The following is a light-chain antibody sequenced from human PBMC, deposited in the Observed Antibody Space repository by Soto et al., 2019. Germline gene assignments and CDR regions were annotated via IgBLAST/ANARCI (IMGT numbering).Light chain of an antibody. J-gene: IGKJ1*01. CDR3: QQYGSSPPT. Sequence: EIVLTQSPGTLSLSPGERATLSCRASQSVSSSYLAWYQQKPGQAPRLLIYGASSRATGIPDRFSGSGSGTDFTITISRLEPEAFAVYYCQQYGSSPPTFGPGTKVEIK. CDR2: GAS. V-gene: IGKV3-20*01. CDR1: QSVSSSY.